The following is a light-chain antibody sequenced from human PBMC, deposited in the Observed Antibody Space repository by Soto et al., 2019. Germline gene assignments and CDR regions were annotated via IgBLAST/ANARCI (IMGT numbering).Light chain of an antibody. CDR1: QTINNY. CDR2: AAS. V-gene: IGKV1-39*01. CDR3: QESITAPLT. Sequence: DIQMTQSPSSLSASVGDRVTITCRASQTINNYLNWYQQKPGKAPKLLIYAASSLQSGVPSRFSGSGSETDFNLTISSLQAEDSATYFCQESITAPLTFGGGTKVEVK. J-gene: IGKJ4*01.